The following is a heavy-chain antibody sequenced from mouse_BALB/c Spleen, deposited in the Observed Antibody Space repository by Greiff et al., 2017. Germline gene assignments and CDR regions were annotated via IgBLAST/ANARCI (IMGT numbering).Heavy chain of an antibody. Sequence: EVQVVESGGGLVQPGGSRKLSCAASGFTFSSFGMHWVRQAPEKGLEWVAYISSGSSTIYYADTVKGRFTISRDNPKNTLFLQMTSLRSEDTAMYYCARSLYYYGSSYGNFDYWGQGTTRTVSS. CDR3: ARSLYYYGSSYGNFDY. D-gene: IGHD1-1*01. CDR1: GFTFSSFG. V-gene: IGHV5-17*02. CDR2: ISSGSSTI. J-gene: IGHJ2*01.